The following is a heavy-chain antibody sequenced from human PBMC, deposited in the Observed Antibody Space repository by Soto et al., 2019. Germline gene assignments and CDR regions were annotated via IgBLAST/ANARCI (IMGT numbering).Heavy chain of an antibody. CDR1: GGSISSSSYY. CDR2: IYYSGST. Sequence: PSETLSLTCRVSGGSISSSSYYWGWIRQPPGKGLEWIGSIYYSGSTYYNPSLKSRVTISVDTSKNQFSLKLSSVTAADTAVYYCARHSNTAMVAFGMDVWGQGTTVTVSS. J-gene: IGHJ6*02. V-gene: IGHV4-39*01. D-gene: IGHD5-18*01. CDR3: ARHSNTAMVAFGMDV.